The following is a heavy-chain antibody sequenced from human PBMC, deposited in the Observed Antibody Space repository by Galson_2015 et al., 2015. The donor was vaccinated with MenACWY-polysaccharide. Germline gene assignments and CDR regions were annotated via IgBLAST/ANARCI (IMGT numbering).Heavy chain of an antibody. Sequence: SLRLSCAASGFTLGTYTMHWVRPAPGKGLEWVSTIGSGSTHINYADSVKGRFTVSRDNARDSLYLQMDSLRTEDTAVYYCARDGMAMATSPFDYWGQRTLVTVSS. CDR3: ARDGMAMATSPFDY. CDR1: GFTLGTYT. J-gene: IGHJ4*02. V-gene: IGHV3-48*01. D-gene: IGHD5-24*01. CDR2: IGSGSTHI.